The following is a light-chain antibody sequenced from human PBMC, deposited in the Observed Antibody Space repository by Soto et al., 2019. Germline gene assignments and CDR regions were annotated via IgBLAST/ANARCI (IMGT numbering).Light chain of an antibody. CDR1: QSISYY. V-gene: IGKV1-5*01. CDR3: QEYNRFSSWT. CDR2: NAS. J-gene: IGKJ1*01. Sequence: DIQMTQSPSTLSASVGDRVTITCRASQSISYYLAWYQKKPGKAPKFLILNASTLQRGVPSRFSGSGSGTEFTLTISSLLPDDFATYYCQEYNRFSSWTFGQGTKVEIK.